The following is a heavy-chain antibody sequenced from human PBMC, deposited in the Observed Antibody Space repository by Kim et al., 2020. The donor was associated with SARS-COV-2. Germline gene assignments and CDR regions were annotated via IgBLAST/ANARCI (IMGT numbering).Heavy chain of an antibody. D-gene: IGHD3-10*01. V-gene: IGHV3-48*02. CDR3: ARDGYYQSGKYDSGNFDY. J-gene: IGHJ4*02. Sequence: VKGRFTISRDNAKNSLYLQMNSLRDEDTAVYYCARDGYYQSGKYDSGNFDYWGQGTLVTVSS.